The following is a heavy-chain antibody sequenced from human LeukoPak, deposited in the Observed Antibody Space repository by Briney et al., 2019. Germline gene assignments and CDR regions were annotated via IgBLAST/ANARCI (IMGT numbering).Heavy chain of an antibody. V-gene: IGHV3-74*01. Sequence: PGGSLRLSCAASGFTFSSYWMHWVRQAPGKGLVWVSRINSDGSSTSYADSVKGRFTISRDNAKNTLYLQMSSLRAEDTAVYYCVKDLGGHSSGYYYDWYFDLWGRGTLVTVSS. D-gene: IGHD3-22*01. J-gene: IGHJ2*01. CDR1: GFTFSSYW. CDR2: INSDGSST. CDR3: VKDLGGHSSGYYYDWYFDL.